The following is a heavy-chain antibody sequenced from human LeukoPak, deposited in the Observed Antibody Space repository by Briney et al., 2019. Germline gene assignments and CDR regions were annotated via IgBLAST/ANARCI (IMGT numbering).Heavy chain of an antibody. V-gene: IGHV4-39*01. Sequence: PGGSLRLSCAASGFTFSSYGMHWIRQPPGKGLEWVGTVSYSGSTYYNPSLKSRVTTSADTPKKQFSLRLSSVTAADTAVYYCARQVVPGYYDYWGQGTLVTVSS. CDR3: ARQVVPGYYDY. CDR2: VSYSGST. J-gene: IGHJ4*02. CDR1: GFTFSSYG. D-gene: IGHD3-22*01.